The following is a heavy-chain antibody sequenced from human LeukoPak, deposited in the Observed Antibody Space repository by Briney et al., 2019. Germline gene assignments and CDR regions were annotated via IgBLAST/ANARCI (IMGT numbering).Heavy chain of an antibody. V-gene: IGHV3-7*01. D-gene: IGHD6-6*01. CDR1: GFTFSSYR. Sequence: GGSLRLSCAACGFTFSSYRMSWVREAPGKGLECVANIKQGGSEKYYVASMKGRFTISRDNDKNSMYLQMNSLRAEDTAVYYCAREGQLALYYFDYWGQGTLVTVSS. CDR2: IKQGGSEK. CDR3: AREGQLALYYFDY. J-gene: IGHJ4*02.